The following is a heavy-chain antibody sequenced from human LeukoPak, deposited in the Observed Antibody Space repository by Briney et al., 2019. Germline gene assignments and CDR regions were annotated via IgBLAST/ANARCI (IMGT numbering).Heavy chain of an antibody. V-gene: IGHV3-30*03. CDR2: ISYDGSNK. J-gene: IGHJ4*02. D-gene: IGHD3-22*01. CDR3: ARELGYDSSGHPDY. CDR1: GFTFSSYG. Sequence: PGGSLRLSCAASGFTFSSYGMHWVRQAPGKGLEWVAVISYDGSNKYYADSVKGRFTISRDNSKNTLYLQMNGLRAEDTAVYYCARELGYDSSGHPDYWGQGTLVTVSS.